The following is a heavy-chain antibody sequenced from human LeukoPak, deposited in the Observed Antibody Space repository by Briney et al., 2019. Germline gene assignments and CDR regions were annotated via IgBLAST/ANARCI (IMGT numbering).Heavy chain of an antibody. Sequence: PSETLSLTCTVSGGSISSSSYHWGWIRQPPGKGLEWFVSIYYSGSTYYNPSLKSRVTISADTSKNPFSLKLSSVTAADTAVYYCARQNYDSSGYYYWGQGTLVTVSS. CDR2: IYYSGST. V-gene: IGHV4-39*01. CDR3: ARQNYDSSGYYY. D-gene: IGHD3-22*01. CDR1: GGSISSSSYH. J-gene: IGHJ4*02.